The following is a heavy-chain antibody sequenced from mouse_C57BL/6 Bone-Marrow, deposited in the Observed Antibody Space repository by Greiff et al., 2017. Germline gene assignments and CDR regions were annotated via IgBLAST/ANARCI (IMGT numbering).Heavy chain of an antibody. CDR1: GYTFTDYY. Sequence: QVQLQQSGPELVKPGASVKISCKASGYTFTDYYINWVKQRPGQGLEWIGWIFPGSGSTYYNEKFKGKATLTVDKSSSTAYMLLSSLTSEDSAVYFCARNKDYGSSSWFAYWGQGTLVTVSA. CDR2: IFPGSGST. CDR3: ARNKDYGSSSWFAY. J-gene: IGHJ3*01. D-gene: IGHD1-1*01. V-gene: IGHV1-75*01.